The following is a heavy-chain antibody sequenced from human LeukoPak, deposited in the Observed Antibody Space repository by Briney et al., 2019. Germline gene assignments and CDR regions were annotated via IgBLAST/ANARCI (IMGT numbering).Heavy chain of an antibody. CDR2: ISSSTSSYI. V-gene: IGHV3-21*01. CDR3: ARDDIVVVPAAASAEYFQH. J-gene: IGHJ1*01. Sequence: GGSLRLXCAASGFTFTSYSMNWVRQAPGKGLEWDSSISSSTSSYIYYADSVKGRFTISRDNAKNSLYLQMNSPRAEDTAVYYCARDDIVVVPAAASAEYFQHWGQGTLVTVSS. CDR1: GFTFTSYS. D-gene: IGHD2-2*01.